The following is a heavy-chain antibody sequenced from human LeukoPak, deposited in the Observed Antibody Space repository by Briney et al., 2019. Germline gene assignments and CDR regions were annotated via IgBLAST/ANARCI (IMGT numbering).Heavy chain of an antibody. CDR3: ARRADHFYYYMDV. CDR2: VHYTGST. CDR1: GGSISSNTHY. V-gene: IGHV4-39*07. J-gene: IGHJ6*03. D-gene: IGHD3-10*01. Sequence: PSETLSLTCNVSGGSISSNTHYWGWIRQPPGKGLEWIASVHYTGSTYYNPSLKSRVTIAVDTSKNQFSVRMTSVTAADTAVYYCARRADHFYYYMDVWGKGTTVTVSS.